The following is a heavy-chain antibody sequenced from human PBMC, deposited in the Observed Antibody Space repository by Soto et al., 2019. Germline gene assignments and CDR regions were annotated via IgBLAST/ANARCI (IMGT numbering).Heavy chain of an antibody. CDR1: EFQFNIYS. V-gene: IGHV3-48*01. J-gene: IGHJ3*01. CDR2: MTSDSKTI. D-gene: IGHD3-16*01. Sequence: GGSLRLSCVASEFQFNIYSMNWVRQAPGKGLEWVSYMTSDSKTIHYADSVKGRFTNSRENAKNSVYLQMNGLRPEDTGVYYCTRGVSYGFDLWGQGTMVTVSS. CDR3: TRGVSYGFDL.